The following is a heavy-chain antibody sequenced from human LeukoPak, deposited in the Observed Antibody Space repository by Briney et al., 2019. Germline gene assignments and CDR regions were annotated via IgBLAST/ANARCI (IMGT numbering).Heavy chain of an antibody. Sequence: TGGSQRLSCAASGFTFSGYAMSWVRQAPGTGLEWVSLVSDNGVITYYADSVKGRFTISRDNSKNTLYLQMNNLRVEDTAVYYCARTRAVAPLYQHDDWGQGTLVTVSS. CDR1: GFTFSGYA. V-gene: IGHV3-23*01. CDR3: ARTRAVAPLYQHDD. D-gene: IGHD6-19*01. J-gene: IGHJ4*02. CDR2: VSDNGVIT.